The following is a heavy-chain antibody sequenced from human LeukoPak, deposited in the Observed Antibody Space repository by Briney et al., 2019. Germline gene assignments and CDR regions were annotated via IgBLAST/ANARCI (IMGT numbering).Heavy chain of an antibody. D-gene: IGHD3-10*01. Sequence: SETLSLTCVVNGGSFSGSYWSWIRQPPGKGLEWIGESNDSGSTKYNSSLKSRVTISVDTSKKQFSLTLSSVTAADTAVYYCARVRVWFGHNWVDPWGRGTLVTVSS. V-gene: IGHV4-34*01. J-gene: IGHJ5*02. CDR2: SNDSGST. CDR3: ARVRVWFGHNWVDP. CDR1: GGSFSGSY.